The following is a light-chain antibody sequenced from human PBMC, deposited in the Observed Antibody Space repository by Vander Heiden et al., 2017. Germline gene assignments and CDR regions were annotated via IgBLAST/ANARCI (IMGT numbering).Light chain of an antibody. CDR2: GNS. V-gene: IGLV1-40*01. Sequence: QSVLTQPPSVSGAPGQRVTISCTGSSSNIGAGYDVHWYQQLPGTAPKPLIYGNSNRPSGVPDRFSGSKSGTSASLAITGLQAEDEADYYCQSYDSSLSGRGVFGGGTKLTVL. CDR1: SSNIGAGYD. CDR3: QSYDSSLSGRGV. J-gene: IGLJ2*01.